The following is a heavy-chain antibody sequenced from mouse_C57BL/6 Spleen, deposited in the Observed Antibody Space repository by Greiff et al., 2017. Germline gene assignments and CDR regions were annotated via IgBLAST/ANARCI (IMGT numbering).Heavy chain of an antibody. CDR1: GFTFSDYG. CDR3: ARGYGNYVPYAMDY. J-gene: IGHJ4*01. Sequence: EVKVVESGGGLVKPGGSLKLSCAASGFTFSDYGMHWVRQAPEKGLEWVAYISSGSSTIYDADTVKGRFTISRDNAKNTLSLQMTRLRSEDTAMYYGARGYGNYVPYAMDYWGQGTSVTVSS. D-gene: IGHD2-1*01. CDR2: ISSGSSTI. V-gene: IGHV5-17*01.